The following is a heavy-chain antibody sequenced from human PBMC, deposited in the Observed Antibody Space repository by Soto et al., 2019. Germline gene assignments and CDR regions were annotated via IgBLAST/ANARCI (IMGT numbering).Heavy chain of an antibody. D-gene: IGHD4-17*01. V-gene: IGHV1-69*13. J-gene: IGHJ4*02. CDR3: ARATVLSFQADY. CDR2: IAPVLRST. Sequence: SVKVSCKAPGDTLNYYAIVWVRQAPGQGLEWVGGIAPVLRSTNYALKFQGRVKITADASTSTAFLEMSSLRSEDTGIYFCARATVLSFQADYWGQGTLVTVSS. CDR1: GDTLNYYA.